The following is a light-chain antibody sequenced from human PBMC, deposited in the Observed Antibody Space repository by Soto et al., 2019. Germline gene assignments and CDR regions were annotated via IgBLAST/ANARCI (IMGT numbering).Light chain of an antibody. CDR3: SSYAGSNNPYV. V-gene: IGLV2-8*01. Sequence: QSVLTQPPSASGSTGQSVTISCTGTSGDIGGYDYVSWYQQHPGKAPKLMIYEVTKRPLGVPDRFSGPKSGNTASLTVSGLQAEDEADYYCSSYAGSNNPYVFGTGTKVTVL. CDR1: SGDIGGYDY. J-gene: IGLJ1*01. CDR2: EVT.